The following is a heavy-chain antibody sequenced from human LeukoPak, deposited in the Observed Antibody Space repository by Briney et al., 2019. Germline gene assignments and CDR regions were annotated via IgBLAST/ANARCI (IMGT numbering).Heavy chain of an antibody. V-gene: IGHV3-30*04. D-gene: IGHD4/OR15-4a*01. CDR1: GFTFSSYA. Sequence: GGSLRLSCAASGFTFSSYAMHWVRQAPGKGLEWVAAISYDGSNKYYADSVKGRFTISRDNSKNTLYLQMNSLRAEDTAVYYCAREVRMVATYYSDYWGQGTLVTVSS. CDR3: AREVRMVATYYSDY. CDR2: ISYDGSNK. J-gene: IGHJ4*02.